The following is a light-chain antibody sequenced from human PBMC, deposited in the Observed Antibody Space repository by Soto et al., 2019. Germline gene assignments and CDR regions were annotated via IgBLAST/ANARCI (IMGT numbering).Light chain of an antibody. CDR2: QDT. Sequence: SYELTQPPSVSVSPGQTASITCSGDKLGDKYASWYQQRPGQSPVLVIYQDTKRPSGIPDRFSGSNSGNTATLTISGPQAMDEADYYCQAWDSSTYVFGTGTKLTVL. V-gene: IGLV3-1*01. CDR3: QAWDSSTYV. J-gene: IGLJ1*01. CDR1: KLGDKY.